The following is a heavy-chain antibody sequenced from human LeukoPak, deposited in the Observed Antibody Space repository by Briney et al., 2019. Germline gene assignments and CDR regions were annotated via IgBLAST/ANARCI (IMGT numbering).Heavy chain of an antibody. Sequence: PSETLSLTCTVSGGSISSSSYYWGWIRQPPGKGLEWIGSIYYSGSTYYNPSLKSRVTISVDTSKNQFSLKLSSVTAADTAVYYCARKYSSSWGSDSWGQGTPVTVSS. CDR2: IYYSGST. D-gene: IGHD6-13*01. CDR3: ARKYSSSWGSDS. J-gene: IGHJ5*01. CDR1: GGSISSSSYY. V-gene: IGHV4-39*01.